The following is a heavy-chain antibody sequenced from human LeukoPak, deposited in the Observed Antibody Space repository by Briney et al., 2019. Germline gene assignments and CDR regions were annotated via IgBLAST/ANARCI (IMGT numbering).Heavy chain of an antibody. CDR1: GGSFSGYY. CDR2: INHSGST. CDR3: ARSLPTTVTTDSRCRWFDP. D-gene: IGHD4-17*01. Sequence: SETLSLTCAVYGGSFSGYYWSWIRQPPGKGLEWIGEINHSGSTNYNPSLKSRVTISVDTSKNYFSLKLSSVTAADTAVYYCARSLPTTVTTDSRCRWFDPWGQGTLVTVSS. V-gene: IGHV4-34*01. J-gene: IGHJ5*02.